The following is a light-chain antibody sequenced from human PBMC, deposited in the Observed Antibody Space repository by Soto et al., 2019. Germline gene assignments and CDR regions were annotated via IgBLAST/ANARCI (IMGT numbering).Light chain of an antibody. Sequence: EIVLTQSPATLSSFPGDRVTLSCRASQAVNTRLAWYQHRPGQAPRLLIYDASNRATGIPARFSGSGSGTDFTLTISSLEPEDFAVYYCQQGSNWPPGLTFGGGTKVDIK. CDR3: QQGSNWPPGLT. V-gene: IGKV3-11*01. CDR2: DAS. CDR1: QAVNTR. J-gene: IGKJ4*01.